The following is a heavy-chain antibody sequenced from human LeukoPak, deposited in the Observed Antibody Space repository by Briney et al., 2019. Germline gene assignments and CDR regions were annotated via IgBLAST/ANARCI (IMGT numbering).Heavy chain of an antibody. Sequence: SETLSLTCNVSGGPISSYYWSWIRQPPGKGLEWVGYIYYSGSTNYNPSLKSRVTISVDTSKNQFSLKLSSVTAADTAVYYCARVSYYGSPLHAFDIWGQGTMVTVSS. CDR3: ARVSYYGSPLHAFDI. CDR1: GGPISSYY. V-gene: IGHV4-59*01. J-gene: IGHJ3*02. D-gene: IGHD3-10*01. CDR2: IYYSGST.